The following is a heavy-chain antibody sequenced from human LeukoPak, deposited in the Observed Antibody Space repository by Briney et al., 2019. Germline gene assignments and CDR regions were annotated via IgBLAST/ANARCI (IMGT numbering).Heavy chain of an antibody. CDR2: IIPIFGTA. Sequence: GSSVKVSCKASGGTFSSYAISWVRQAPGQGLEWMGRIIPIFGTANYAQKFQGRVTITTDESTSTAYMELSSLRSEDTAVYYCAREVDTPRDAYNWFDPWGQGTLVTVSS. J-gene: IGHJ5*02. V-gene: IGHV1-69*05. CDR3: AREVDTPRDAYNWFDP. D-gene: IGHD5-18*01. CDR1: GGTFSSYA.